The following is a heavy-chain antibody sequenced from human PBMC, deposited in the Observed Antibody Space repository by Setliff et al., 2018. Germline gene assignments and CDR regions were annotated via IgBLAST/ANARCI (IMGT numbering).Heavy chain of an antibody. V-gene: IGHV2-5*02. J-gene: IGHJ4*02. CDR3: AHDGRWSTIPLDY. CDR1: GFSISTTGVG. Sequence: SGPPLVNPTQPLPLTCTFSGFSISTTGVGVGWIRQPPGKALEWLELIYWGDDQRYSPSLKSRLRITKDASKNQVVLTMTNMGPVDTATYYCAHDGRWSTIPLDYWGQGTLVTVSS. D-gene: IGHD1-26*01. CDR2: IYWGDDQ.